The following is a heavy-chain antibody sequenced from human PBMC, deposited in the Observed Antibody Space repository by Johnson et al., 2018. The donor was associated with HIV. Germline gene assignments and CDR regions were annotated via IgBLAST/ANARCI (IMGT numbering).Heavy chain of an antibody. J-gene: IGHJ3*02. CDR1: GFTFSDYA. CDR3: AREGYDSSGYSDAFDI. V-gene: IGHV3-30*04. Sequence: HVQLVESGGNVVQPGRSLRLSCAASGFTFSDYAMHWVRQAPGKGLEWVAVISYDGSDKYYADSVKGRLTISRDSSRNTLYLEMNSLRAEDTAVYYCAREGYDSSGYSDAFDIWGQGTMVTVSS. D-gene: IGHD3-22*01. CDR2: ISYDGSDK.